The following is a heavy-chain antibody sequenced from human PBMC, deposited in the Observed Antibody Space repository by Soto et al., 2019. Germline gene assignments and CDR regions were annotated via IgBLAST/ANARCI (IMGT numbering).Heavy chain of an antibody. CDR2: IIPIFGTA. D-gene: IGHD5-18*01. Sequence: ASVKVSCKASGGTFSSYAISWVRQAPGQGLEWMGGIIPIFGTANYAQKFQGRVTITADESTSTAYMGLSSLRSEDTAVYYCARNSYGFSFYYGMDVWGQGTTVTVSS. J-gene: IGHJ6*02. CDR3: ARNSYGFSFYYGMDV. V-gene: IGHV1-69*13. CDR1: GGTFSSYA.